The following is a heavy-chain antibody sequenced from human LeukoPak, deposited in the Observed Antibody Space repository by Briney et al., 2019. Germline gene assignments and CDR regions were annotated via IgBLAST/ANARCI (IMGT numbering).Heavy chain of an antibody. V-gene: IGHV3-NL1*01. Sequence: GGSLRLSCAASGFTFSSYGMHWVRQAPGKGLEWVSVIYSGGSTYYADSVKGRFTISRDNSKNTLYLQMNSLRAEDTAVYYCVGSGWYGYFDYWGQGTLVTVSS. J-gene: IGHJ4*02. CDR3: VGSGWYGYFDY. CDR2: IYSGGST. CDR1: GFTFSSYG. D-gene: IGHD6-19*01.